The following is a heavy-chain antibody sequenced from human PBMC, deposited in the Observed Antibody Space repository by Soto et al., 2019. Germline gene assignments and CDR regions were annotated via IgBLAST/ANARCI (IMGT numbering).Heavy chain of an antibody. CDR1: GFTFSSYA. CDR3: ARDRRIAAAGTLDV. J-gene: IGHJ6*02. Sequence: LRLSCAASGFTFSSYAMHWVRQAPGKGLEWVAVISYDGSNKYYADSVKGRFTISRDNSKNTLYLQMNSLRAEDTAVYYCARDRRIAAAGTLDVWGQGTTVTVSS. D-gene: IGHD6-13*01. V-gene: IGHV3-30-3*01. CDR2: ISYDGSNK.